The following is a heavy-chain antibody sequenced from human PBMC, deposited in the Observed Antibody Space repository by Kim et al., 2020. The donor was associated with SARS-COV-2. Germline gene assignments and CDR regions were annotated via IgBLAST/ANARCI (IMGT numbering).Heavy chain of an antibody. V-gene: IGHV3-74*01. CDR3: ARGWAPDSSGYYYFYYYCYCGMDV. CDR1: GFTFSSYW. Sequence: GGSLRLSCAASGFTFSSYWMHWVRQAPGKGLVWVSRINSDGSSTSYADSVKGRFTISRDNAKNTLYLQMNSLRAEDTAVYYCARGWAPDSSGYYYFYYYCYCGMDVGGQGTTVTVSS. CDR2: INSDGSST. D-gene: IGHD3-22*01. J-gene: IGHJ6*02.